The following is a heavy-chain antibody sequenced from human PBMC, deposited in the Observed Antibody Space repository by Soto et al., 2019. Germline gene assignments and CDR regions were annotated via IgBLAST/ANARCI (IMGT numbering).Heavy chain of an antibody. CDR1: GGTFSSYT. J-gene: IGHJ4*02. V-gene: IGHV1-69*02. D-gene: IGHD3-16*01. CDR3: AMITFGGKTYYFDY. CDR2: IIPILGIA. Sequence: QVQLVQSGAEVKKPGSSVKVSCKASGGTFSSYTISWVRQAPGQGLEWMGRIIPILGIANYAQKFQGRVKITADKSTSTAYMELSSLRSEDTAVYYCAMITFGGKTYYFDYWGQGTLVTVSS.